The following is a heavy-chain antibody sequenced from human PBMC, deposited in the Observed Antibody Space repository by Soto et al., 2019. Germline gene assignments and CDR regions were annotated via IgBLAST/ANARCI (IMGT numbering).Heavy chain of an antibody. CDR2: IYYSGST. Sequence: SETLSLTCTVSGGSISSYYWSWIRQPPGKGLEWIGYIYYSGSTNYNPSLKSRVTISVDTSKNQFSLKLSSVTAADTAVYYCARFVAGAAYSALDYWGQGTLVTVSS. CDR3: ARFVAGAAYSALDY. CDR1: GGSISSYY. V-gene: IGHV4-59*01. D-gene: IGHD1-26*01. J-gene: IGHJ4*02.